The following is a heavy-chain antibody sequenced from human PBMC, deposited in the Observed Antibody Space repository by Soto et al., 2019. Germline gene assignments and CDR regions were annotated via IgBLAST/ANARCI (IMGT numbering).Heavy chain of an antibody. Sequence: EVQLVESGGGLVKPGWSLRLSCVASGFTFSSYSMNWVRQAPGKGLEWVSSINYKSHIDYADSVKGRFTISRDNAKNSLYLQMNSLRAEDTAVYFCARDLIYAGYYYYMDVWGIGTTVTVSS. CDR3: ARDLIYAGYYYYMDV. CDR1: GFTFSSYS. D-gene: IGHD2-21*01. CDR2: INYKSHI. J-gene: IGHJ6*03. V-gene: IGHV3-21*01.